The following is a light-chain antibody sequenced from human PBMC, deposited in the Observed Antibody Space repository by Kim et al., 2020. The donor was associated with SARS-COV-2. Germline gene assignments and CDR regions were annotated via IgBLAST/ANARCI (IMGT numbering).Light chain of an antibody. J-gene: IGKJ4*01. Sequence: EIVMTQSPATLSVSPGERATLSCRASQSVSSNLAWYQQKPGQAPRLLIYGTSTRATGIPARFSGSGSGTEFTLTISSLQSEDFAVYYCQQYNILPALTFGGGTKMDIK. V-gene: IGKV3-15*01. CDR2: GTS. CDR3: QQYNILPALT. CDR1: QSVSSN.